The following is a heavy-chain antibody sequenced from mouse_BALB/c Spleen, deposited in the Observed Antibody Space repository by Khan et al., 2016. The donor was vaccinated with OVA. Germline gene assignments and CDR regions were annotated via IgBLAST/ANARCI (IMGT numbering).Heavy chain of an antibody. J-gene: IGHJ3*01. CDR1: GYSFTTYY. D-gene: IGHD2-2*01. Sequence: EVQLQQSGPEVMKPGASVKISCKASGYSFTTYYIHWVKQSHGKSLEWLGYVDPFNGATTYNQKFKGKATLTVDRSSSQGYMHISSLTCEDSAVYYCTRHGYVAWFAYWGHGTLVTVSA. CDR2: VDPFNGAT. CDR3: TRHGYVAWFAY. V-gene: IGHV1S135*01.